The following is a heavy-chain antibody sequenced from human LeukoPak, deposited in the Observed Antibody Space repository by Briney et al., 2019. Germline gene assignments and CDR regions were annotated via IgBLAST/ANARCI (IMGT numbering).Heavy chain of an antibody. D-gene: IGHD6-13*01. CDR2: IKQDGGEK. CDR3: ATLYSSSWIDY. J-gene: IGHJ4*02. V-gene: IGHV3-7*02. CDR1: GFTFSSYE. Sequence: GGSLRLSCAASGFTFSSYEMNWVRQAPGKGLEWVANIKQDGGEKYYVDSVKGRLTISRDDAKNSLYLQMNSLRADDTAVYYCATLYSSSWIDYWGQGTLVTVSS.